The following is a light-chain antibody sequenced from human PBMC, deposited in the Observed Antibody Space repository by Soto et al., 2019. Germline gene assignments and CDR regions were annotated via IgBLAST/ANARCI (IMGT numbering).Light chain of an antibody. CDR1: QSVSSY. CDR2: GAS. J-gene: IGKJ3*01. CDR3: QQYGISPLP. V-gene: IGKV3-20*01. Sequence: EIVLTQSPATLSLSPGARATLSCRASQSVSSYLAWYQQKPGQAPRLVISGASSRTSGIPDRFSASGSGTDFTLTISRLEPEDFAVYYCQQYGISPLPFCPGSNVDIK.